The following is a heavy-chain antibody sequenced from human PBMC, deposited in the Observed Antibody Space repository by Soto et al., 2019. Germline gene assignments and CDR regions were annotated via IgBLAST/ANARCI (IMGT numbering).Heavy chain of an antibody. Sequence: GGSLRLSCAASGFTFSSYGMHWVRQAPGKGLEWVAVISYDGSNKYYADSVKGRFTISRDNSKNTLYLQMNSLRAEDTAVYYCAKDEKDYWGQGTLVTAPQ. J-gene: IGHJ4*02. CDR1: GFTFSSYG. CDR2: ISYDGSNK. CDR3: AKDEKDY. V-gene: IGHV3-30*18.